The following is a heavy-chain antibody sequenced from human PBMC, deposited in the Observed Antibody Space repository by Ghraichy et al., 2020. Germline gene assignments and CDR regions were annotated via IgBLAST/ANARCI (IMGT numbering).Heavy chain of an antibody. CDR1: GGSISTGGYY. CDR3: ARSFGAP. Sequence: SETLSLTCTVSGGSISTGGYYWSWIRQHPGKGLEWIGYIYYSGTTDYNPSLKSRVRILVDTSKNQFSLKMTSVTAADTAVYYCARSFGAPWGQGTLVTVSS. D-gene: IGHD3-10*01. CDR2: IYYSGTT. J-gene: IGHJ5*02. V-gene: IGHV4-31*03.